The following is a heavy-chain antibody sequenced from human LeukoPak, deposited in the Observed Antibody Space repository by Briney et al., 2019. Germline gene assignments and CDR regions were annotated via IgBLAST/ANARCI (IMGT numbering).Heavy chain of an antibody. Sequence: GGSLRLSCAASGFTFSDYYMSWIRQPPGKGLEWVSYISSSGTTIYYADSVRGRFTVSRDDAKNSLYLQMDSLSAEDTAVYYCASLRGVNRWGQGTLVTVSS. CDR2: ISSSGTTI. CDR1: GFTFSDYY. CDR3: ASLRGVNR. V-gene: IGHV3-11*01. J-gene: IGHJ4*02. D-gene: IGHD3-10*01.